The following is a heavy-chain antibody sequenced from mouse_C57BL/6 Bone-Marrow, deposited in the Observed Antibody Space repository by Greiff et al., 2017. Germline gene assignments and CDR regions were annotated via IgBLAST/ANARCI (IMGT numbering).Heavy chain of an antibody. V-gene: IGHV1-7*01. D-gene: IGHD2-3*01. Sequence: VKLMESGAELAKPGASVKLSCKASGYTFTSYWMHWVKQRPGQGLEWIGYINPSSGYTKYNQKFKDKATLTAEKSSSTAYMQLSSLTYEDSAVYYCARKGYYLFDYWGQGTTLTVSS. CDR3: ARKGYYLFDY. CDR1: GYTFTSYW. J-gene: IGHJ2*01. CDR2: INPSSGYT.